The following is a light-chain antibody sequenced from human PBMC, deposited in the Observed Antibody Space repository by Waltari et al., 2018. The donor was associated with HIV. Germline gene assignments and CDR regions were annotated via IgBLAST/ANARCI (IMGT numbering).Light chain of an antibody. Sequence: AIQLTQSPSSLSASVGDTVIITCRTRQGISAALAWYRQKPGTTPELLIYDVSTLQSGVPSKFSGSGSGTNFTLTINSLQPEDSATYYCQQFNSYPLTFGQGTRLEIK. V-gene: IGKV1-13*02. CDR2: DVS. J-gene: IGKJ5*01. CDR1: QGISAA. CDR3: QQFNSYPLT.